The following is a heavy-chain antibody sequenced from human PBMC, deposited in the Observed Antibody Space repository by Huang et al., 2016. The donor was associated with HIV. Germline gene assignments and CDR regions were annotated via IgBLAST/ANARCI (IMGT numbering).Heavy chain of an antibody. CDR2: VYDSVTT. Sequence: QVRLQESGPGLVKPSETLSLSCTVSGDSVSSHYWGWIRHPPGKGLEWIWTVYDSVTTKYSPRLKSRITISVDTSKNGFSLNITSVSAADTAMYFCVRDQGRLAVGGIDNWFDPWGQGALVTVSS. CDR1: GDSVSSHY. CDR3: VRDQGRLAVGGIDNWFDP. D-gene: IGHD6-19*01. J-gene: IGHJ5*02. V-gene: IGHV4-59*02.